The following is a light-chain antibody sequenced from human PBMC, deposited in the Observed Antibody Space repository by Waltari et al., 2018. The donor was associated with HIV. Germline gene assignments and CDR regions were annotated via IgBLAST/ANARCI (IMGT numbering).Light chain of an antibody. CDR2: EVK. Sequence: HSALTQPASVSGSPGQSITISCTGTSSTVGTYKLVHWYQQHPGKAPKLLIYEVKRRPSGLSDRFSGSKSGNTASLTVSGLQAEDEAIYYCCSYAGSDTLVFGGGTSLTIL. CDR1: SSTVGTYKL. J-gene: IGLJ3*02. CDR3: CSYAGSDTLV. V-gene: IGLV2-23*02.